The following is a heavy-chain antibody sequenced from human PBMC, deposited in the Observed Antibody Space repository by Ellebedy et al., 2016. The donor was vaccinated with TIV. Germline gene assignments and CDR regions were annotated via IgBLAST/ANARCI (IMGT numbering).Heavy chain of an antibody. Sequence: GESLKISXAASGFTFSSYWMHWVRQAPGKGLEWVSSISSSSSYIYYEDSVKGRFTISRDNSKNTLYLQMNSLRAEDTAVYYCAKDRGYYDSSATNYWGQGTLVTVSS. CDR2: ISSSSSYI. D-gene: IGHD3-22*01. CDR3: AKDRGYYDSSATNY. V-gene: IGHV3-21*04. CDR1: GFTFSSYW. J-gene: IGHJ4*02.